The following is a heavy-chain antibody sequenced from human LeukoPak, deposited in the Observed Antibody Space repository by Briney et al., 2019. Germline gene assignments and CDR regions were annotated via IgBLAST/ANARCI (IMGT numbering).Heavy chain of an antibody. CDR1: GGSISSYY. D-gene: IGHD6-19*01. CDR2: IYTSGST. V-gene: IGHV4-4*07. CDR3: ARDLRYSSGWYLFDY. J-gene: IGHJ4*02. Sequence: PSETLSLTCTVSGGSISSYYWSWIRQPDGKGLEWIGRIYTSGSTNYNPSLKSRVTISVDKSKNQFSLKLSSVTAADTAVYYCARDLRYSSGWYLFDYWGQGSLVTVSS.